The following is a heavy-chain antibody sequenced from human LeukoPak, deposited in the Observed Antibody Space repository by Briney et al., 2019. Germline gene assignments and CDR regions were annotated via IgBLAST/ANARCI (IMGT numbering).Heavy chain of an antibody. J-gene: IGHJ5*02. CDR2: KTGGSDNS. CDR1: GFTVSSNY. D-gene: IGHD1-1*01. V-gene: IGHV3-23*01. CDR3: VRGWQELRS. Sequence: GGSLRLSCAASGFTVSSNYMSWVRQAPGKGLEWLSSKTGGSDNSEYADSVKGRFSISRDNSKNTLFLQMSSLTAEDTAVYYCVRGWQELRSWGRGTLVTVSS.